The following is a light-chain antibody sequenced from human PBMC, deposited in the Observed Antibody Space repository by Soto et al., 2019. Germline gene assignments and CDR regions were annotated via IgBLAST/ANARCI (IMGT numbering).Light chain of an antibody. Sequence: DIQMTQSPSTLSASVGDRVTITCRASQSISSWLAWYQQKPGKAPKLLIYKASSLESGVPSRFSGSGSGTEFTLTISSLQPDDFATYYCQQYNTLFGYTFGQGTKLEIK. J-gene: IGKJ2*01. CDR2: KAS. CDR1: QSISSW. V-gene: IGKV1-5*03. CDR3: QQYNTLFGYT.